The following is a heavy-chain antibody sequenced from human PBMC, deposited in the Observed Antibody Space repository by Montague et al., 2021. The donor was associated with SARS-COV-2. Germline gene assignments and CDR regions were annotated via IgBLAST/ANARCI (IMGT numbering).Heavy chain of an antibody. J-gene: IGHJ6*02. V-gene: IGHV4-4*07. CDR1: GGSISSYY. D-gene: IGHD3-10*01. CDR3: AREAWFGDKTSASVYYGMDV. CDR2: IYTSGST. Sequence: SETLSLTCTVSGGSISSYYWSWIRQPPGKGLEWIGRIYTSGSTNYNPSXXSRVTMSVDTSKNQFSLKLSSVTAADTAVYYCAREAWFGDKTSASVYYGMDVWGQGTTVTVSS.